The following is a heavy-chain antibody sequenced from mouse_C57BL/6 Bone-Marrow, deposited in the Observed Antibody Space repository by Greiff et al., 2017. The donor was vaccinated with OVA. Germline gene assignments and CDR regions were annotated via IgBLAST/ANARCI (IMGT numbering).Heavy chain of an antibody. CDR3: ARGSKGYYAMDY. J-gene: IGHJ4*01. Sequence: VQLQQSGGGLVQPGESLKLSCESNEYEFPSHDMSWVRKTPEKRLELVAAINSDGGSTYYPDTMERRFIISRDNTKKTLYLQMSSLRSEDTALYYCARGSKGYYAMDYWGQGTSVTVSS. CDR2: INSDGGST. CDR1: EYEFPSHD. V-gene: IGHV5-2*01. D-gene: IGHD1-1*01.